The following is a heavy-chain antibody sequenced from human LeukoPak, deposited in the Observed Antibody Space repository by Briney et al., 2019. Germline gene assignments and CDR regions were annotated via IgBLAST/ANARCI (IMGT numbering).Heavy chain of an antibody. CDR1: GFTFSSYW. CDR2: INSDGSST. D-gene: IGHD6-19*01. J-gene: IGHJ5*02. CDR3: ARDFRAVAGTTFLNWFDP. Sequence: PGGSLRLSCAASGFTFSSYWMHWVRQAPGKGLVWVSRINSDGSSTSYADSVKGRFTITRDNAKNTLYLQMNSLRAEDTAVYYCARDFRAVAGTTFLNWFDPWGQGTLVTVSS. V-gene: IGHV3-74*01.